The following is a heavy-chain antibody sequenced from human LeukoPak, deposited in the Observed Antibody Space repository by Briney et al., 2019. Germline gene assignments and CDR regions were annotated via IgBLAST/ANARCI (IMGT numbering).Heavy chain of an antibody. CDR3: AKDLCSGGSCYPSSGFDY. D-gene: IGHD2-15*01. Sequence: GRSLRLSCAASGFTFSSYGVHWVRQAPGKGLEWVAVISYDGSNKYYADSVKGRFTISRDNSKNTLYLQMNSLRAEDTAVYYCAKDLCSGGSCYPSSGFDYWGQGTLVTVSS. J-gene: IGHJ4*02. CDR2: ISYDGSNK. CDR1: GFTFSSYG. V-gene: IGHV3-30*18.